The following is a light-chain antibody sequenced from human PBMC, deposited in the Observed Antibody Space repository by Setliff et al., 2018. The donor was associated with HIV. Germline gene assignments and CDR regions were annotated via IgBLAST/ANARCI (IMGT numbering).Light chain of an antibody. J-gene: IGLJ1*01. Sequence: QSVLTKPASVSGSPGQSITISFTGTSSDVGCYNYVSWYKQHPGKAPKLMIYEVSNRPSGVSNRFCGSKSGNTASMTISGLQAEDEADYYGRSYTSSSTLYVFGTGTKVTVL. V-gene: IGLV2-14*01. CDR1: SSDVGCYNY. CDR2: EVS. CDR3: RSYTSSSTLYV.